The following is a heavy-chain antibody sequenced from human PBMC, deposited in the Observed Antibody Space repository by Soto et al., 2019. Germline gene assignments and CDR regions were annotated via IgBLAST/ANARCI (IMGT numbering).Heavy chain of an antibody. V-gene: IGHV3-23*01. CDR2: ISGSGGST. CDR1: GFTFSSYA. J-gene: IGHJ3*02. CDR3: ANSKRGGPAGFDI. Sequence: EVQLLESGGGLVQPGGSLRLSCAASGFTFSSYAMSWVRQAPGKGLEWVSAISGSGGSTYYADSVKGRFTISRDNSRNTLYLELKCLTAEDPAVYYWANSKRGGPAGFDIWGLGRRVSVSS. D-gene: IGHD3-10*01.